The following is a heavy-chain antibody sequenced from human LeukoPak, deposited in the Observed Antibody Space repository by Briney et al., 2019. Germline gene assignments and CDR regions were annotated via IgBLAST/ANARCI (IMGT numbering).Heavy chain of an antibody. D-gene: IGHD1-7*01. CDR1: GYTFDDHG. CDR2: ISSSSSTI. Sequence: PGGSLRLSCVGFGYTFDDHGMSWVRQAPGKGLEWVSYISSSSSTIYYADSVKSRFTISRDNAKNSLYLQMNSLRAEDTAVYYCVRGGNFGGQGTLVTVSS. J-gene: IGHJ4*02. V-gene: IGHV3-48*01. CDR3: VRGGNF.